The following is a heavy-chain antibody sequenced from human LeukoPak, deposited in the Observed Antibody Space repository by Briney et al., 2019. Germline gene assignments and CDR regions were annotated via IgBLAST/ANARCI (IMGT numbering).Heavy chain of an antibody. CDR2: ISYDGSNK. CDR1: GFTFSSYG. Sequence: PGGSLRLSCAASGFTFSSYGMHWVRQAPGKGLEWVAVISYDGSNKYYADSVKGRFTISRDNSKNTLYLQMNSLSAEDTAVYYCAKDPWGQFVPVDIWGQGTMVTVSS. D-gene: IGHD3-16*01. J-gene: IGHJ3*02. CDR3: AKDPWGQFVPVDI. V-gene: IGHV3-30*18.